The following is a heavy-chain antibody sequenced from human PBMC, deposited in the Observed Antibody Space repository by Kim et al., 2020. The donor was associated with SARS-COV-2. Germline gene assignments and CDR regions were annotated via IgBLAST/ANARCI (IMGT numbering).Heavy chain of an antibody. CDR1: GGSISTSNW. CDR2: IFHDGST. J-gene: IGHJ2*01. V-gene: IGHV4-4*02. D-gene: IGHD6-13*01. CDR3: ARAPTIAGVDYFER. Sequence: SETLSLTCAVSGGSISTSNWWNWVRQPPGKGLEWIGQIFHDGSTNYNPSLKSRVTISVDRSNNQFSLMLISVTAADTAVYYCARAPTIAGVDYFERWGRGPLISVSS.